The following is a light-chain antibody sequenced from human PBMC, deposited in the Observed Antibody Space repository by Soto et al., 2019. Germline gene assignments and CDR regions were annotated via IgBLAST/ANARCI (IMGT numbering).Light chain of an antibody. CDR1: QSIGGF. CDR3: QQYNSYSLYT. CDR2: DAS. Sequence: DIQMTQSPSSLSVSVGDRVTITCRASQSIGGFLNWYQQKPGKAPKLLIYDASSLESGVPSRFSGSGSGTEFTLTISSLQPDDFATYYCQQYNSYSLYTFGQGTKLEIK. V-gene: IGKV1-5*01. J-gene: IGKJ2*01.